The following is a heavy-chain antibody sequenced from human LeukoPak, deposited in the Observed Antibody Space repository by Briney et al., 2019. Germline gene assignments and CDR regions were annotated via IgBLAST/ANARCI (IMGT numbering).Heavy chain of an antibody. V-gene: IGHV4-39*01. Sequence: SETLSLTCTVSGGSISSSSYYWGWIRQPPGKGLEWIGSIYYSGSTYYNLSLNSRVTISVDTSKNQFSLKLSSVTAADTAVYYCARLPPPRRGVHDYWGQGTLVTVSS. CDR2: IYYSGST. CDR1: GGSISSSSYY. D-gene: IGHD3-10*01. CDR3: ARLPPPRRGVHDY. J-gene: IGHJ4*02.